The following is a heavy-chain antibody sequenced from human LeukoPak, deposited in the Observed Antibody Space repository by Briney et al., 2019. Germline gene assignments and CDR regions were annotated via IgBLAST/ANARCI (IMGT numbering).Heavy chain of an antibody. Sequence: TGGSLRLSCAASGFTFSSYAMHWVRQAPGKGLEWVAVISYDGSNKYYADSVKGRFIISRDNSKNTLYLQMNSLRAEDTAVYYCARAPAGYFDWLLSLIYYYYYMDVWGKGTTVTVSS. CDR1: GFTFSSYA. CDR3: ARAPAGYFDWLLSLIYYYYYMDV. D-gene: IGHD3-9*01. J-gene: IGHJ6*03. V-gene: IGHV3-30-3*01. CDR2: ISYDGSNK.